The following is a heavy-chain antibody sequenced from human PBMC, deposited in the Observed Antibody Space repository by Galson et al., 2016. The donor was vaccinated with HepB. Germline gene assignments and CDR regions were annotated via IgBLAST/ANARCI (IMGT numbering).Heavy chain of an antibody. CDR2: INSSGGST. Sequence: SVKVSCKASGYTFTSYYMHWVRQAPEQGLEWMGIINSSGGSTSYAQNFQGRVTMTRDTSTSTVYMELSSLRSEDSAMYYCAREGATSIGGFGYWGQGTLVTVSS. J-gene: IGHJ4*02. CDR1: GYTFTSYY. V-gene: IGHV1-46*01. D-gene: IGHD1-26*01. CDR3: AREGATSIGGFGY.